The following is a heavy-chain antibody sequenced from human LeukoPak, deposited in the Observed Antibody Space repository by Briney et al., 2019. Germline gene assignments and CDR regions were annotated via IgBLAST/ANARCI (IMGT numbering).Heavy chain of an antibody. V-gene: IGHV1-8*01. J-gene: IGHJ6*02. CDR2: MNPNSGNT. D-gene: IGHD3-10*01. Sequence: ASVKVSCKASGYTFTSYDINWVRQATGQGLEWMGWMNPNSGNTGYAQKLQGRVTMTTDTSTSTAYMELRSLRSDDTAVYYCARDRNRGSGSLMDVWGQGTTVTVSS. CDR3: ARDRNRGSGSLMDV. CDR1: GYTFTSYD.